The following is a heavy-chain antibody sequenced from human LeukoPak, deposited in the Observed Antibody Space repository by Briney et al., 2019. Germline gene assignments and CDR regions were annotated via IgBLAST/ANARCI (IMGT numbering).Heavy chain of an antibody. CDR1: GGSISGSCCY. V-gene: IGHV4-39*01. D-gene: IGHD3-16*01. J-gene: IGHJ4*02. CDR2: TSYSGST. CDR3: SRTRGDSAIIAAH. Sequence: PSETLSLTCTVSGGSISGSCCYWGWIRQTPGKDLEWIGSTSYSGSTHYNPSFKSRVTVSVDTSKNQFFLNLSSLTASDTAVYYFSRTRGDSAIIAAHGGQGPLVTVSS.